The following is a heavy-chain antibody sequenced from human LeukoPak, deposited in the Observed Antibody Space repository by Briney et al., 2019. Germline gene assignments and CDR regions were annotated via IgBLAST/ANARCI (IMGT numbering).Heavy chain of an antibody. CDR1: GFTFSSYV. V-gene: IGHV3-23*01. J-gene: IGHJ4*02. D-gene: IGHD3-10*01. Sequence: GVSLRLSCSASGFTFSSYVRTWVRQAPGQGLEWVSAISGSGDDTYYADSVKGRFAISGDNSKNTLYLQMNSLRAEDTAVYYCAKDLGHYYGSGGFDYWGQGTLVTVSS. CDR2: ISGSGDDT. CDR3: AKDLGHYYGSGGFDY.